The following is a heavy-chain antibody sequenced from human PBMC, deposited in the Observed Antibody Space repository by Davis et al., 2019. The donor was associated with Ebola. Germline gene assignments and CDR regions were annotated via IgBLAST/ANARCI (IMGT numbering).Heavy chain of an antibody. CDR2: MNPNSGNT. Sequence: ASVKVSCKASGYIFTSYDINWVRQATGQGLEWMGWMNPNSGNTGYAQKFQGRITMTRNISISTAYMELSSLRSEDTAVYYCARRVGARSGFDYWGQGSLVTVSS. V-gene: IGHV1-8*01. J-gene: IGHJ4*02. D-gene: IGHD1-26*01. CDR3: ARRVGARSGFDY. CDR1: GYIFTSYD.